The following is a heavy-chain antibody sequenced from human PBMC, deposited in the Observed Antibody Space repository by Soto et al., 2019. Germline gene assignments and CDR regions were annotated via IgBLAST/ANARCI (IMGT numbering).Heavy chain of an antibody. CDR3: ARDEVAAAGPNYYYGMDV. J-gene: IGHJ6*02. CDR1: GYTFTSYY. D-gene: IGHD6-13*01. Sequence: QVQLVQSGAEVKKSGASVKVSCKASGYTFTSYYMHWVRQAPGQGLEWMGIINPSGGSTSYAKKFQGRVTMTRDTSTSTVYMEPSSLRSEDTAVYYCARDEVAAAGPNYYYGMDVWGQGTTVTVSS. V-gene: IGHV1-46*01. CDR2: INPSGGST.